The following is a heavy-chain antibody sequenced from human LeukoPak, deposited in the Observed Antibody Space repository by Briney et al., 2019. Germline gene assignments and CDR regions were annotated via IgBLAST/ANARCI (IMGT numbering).Heavy chain of an antibody. V-gene: IGHV5-51*01. CDR1: GYSFTSYW. CDR2: IYPGDSDT. J-gene: IGHJ3*02. D-gene: IGHD3-16*02. CDR3: ARPLGVWGSYRYFAFDI. Sequence: GESLKISCKGSGYSFTSYWIGWVRQMPGKGLEWMGIIYPGDSDTGYSPSFQGQVTISADKSISTAYLQWSSLKASDTAMYYCARPLGVWGSYRYFAFDIWGQGTMVTVSS.